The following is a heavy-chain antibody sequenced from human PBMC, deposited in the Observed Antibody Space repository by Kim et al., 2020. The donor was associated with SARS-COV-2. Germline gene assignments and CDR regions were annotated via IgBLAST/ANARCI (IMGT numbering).Heavy chain of an antibody. CDR3: AKKDHGSRRSDAFDI. CDR1: GFTFRTSV. V-gene: IGHV3-30*18. Sequence: GGSLRLSCAAAGFTFRTSVMHWVRQAPGMGLEWVAVISVDGIGQKYADSVKGRFTISRDNSKDTLYLQMNSLTTEDTAIYYCAKKDHGSRRSDAFDIWGQAKMGTVSS. J-gene: IGHJ3*02. CDR2: ISVDGIGQ. D-gene: IGHD6-19*01.